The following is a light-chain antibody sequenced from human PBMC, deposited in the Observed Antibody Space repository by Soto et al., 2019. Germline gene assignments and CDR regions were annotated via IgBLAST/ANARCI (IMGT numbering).Light chain of an antibody. Sequence: PGTLSLSPGERATLSCRASQSVRGTSLAWYQQKPGQAPRLLIYDASSRATGIPDRFSGGGSGTDFTLTISRLEPEDFAVYYCQHYGSSPPITFGQGTRLEIK. CDR2: DAS. J-gene: IGKJ5*01. V-gene: IGKV3-20*01. CDR1: QSVRGTS. CDR3: QHYGSSPPIT.